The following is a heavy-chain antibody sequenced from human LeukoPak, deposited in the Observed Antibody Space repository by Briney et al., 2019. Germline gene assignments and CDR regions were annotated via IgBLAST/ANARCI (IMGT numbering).Heavy chain of an antibody. J-gene: IGHJ4*02. D-gene: IGHD2-21*01. CDR1: GYTFTGYY. CDR2: INPNSGGI. CDR3: ARTPVIASGFDY. Sequence: ASVKVSCKASGYTFTGYYMHWVRQAPGQGLEWMGWINPNSGGINYAQKFQGRVTMTRDTSISTAYMELSRLRSDDTAVYYCARTPVIASGFDYWGQGTLVTVSS. V-gene: IGHV1-2*02.